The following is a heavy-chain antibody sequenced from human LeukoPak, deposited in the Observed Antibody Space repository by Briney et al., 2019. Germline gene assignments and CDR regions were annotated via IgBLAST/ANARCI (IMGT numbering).Heavy chain of an antibody. CDR2: IWFDGGKI. CDR3: VRGSGGDGYSYWGDY. Sequence: GGSLRLSCAASGFTLSHYGMHWVRQAPGMGLEWVAVIWFDGGKIHYPDSVKGRFTISRDNSKNTLYLQTDNLRADDTAVYYCVRGSGGDGYSYWGDYWGQGTLVTVSP. J-gene: IGHJ4*02. V-gene: IGHV3-33*01. CDR1: GFTLSHYG. D-gene: IGHD5-24*01.